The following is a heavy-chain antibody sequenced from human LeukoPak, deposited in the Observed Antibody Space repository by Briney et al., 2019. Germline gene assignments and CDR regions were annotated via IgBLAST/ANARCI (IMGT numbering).Heavy chain of an antibody. CDR2: IKQDGSEK. CDR3: AREYKTYGYVWGSFRIFDN. V-gene: IGHV3-7*01. Sequence: RTGGSLRLSCAASGLTFSSYAIHWVRQAPGKGLEWVANIKQDGSEKTYVDSVKGRFTISRDNAKNSLYLQMNSLRAEDAVMYYCAREYKTYGYVWGSFRIFDNWSQGTLVTVSS. CDR1: GLTFSSYA. J-gene: IGHJ4*01. D-gene: IGHD3-16*02.